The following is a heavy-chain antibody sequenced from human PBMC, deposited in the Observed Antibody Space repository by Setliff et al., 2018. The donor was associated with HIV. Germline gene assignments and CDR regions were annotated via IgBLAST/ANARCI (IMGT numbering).Heavy chain of an antibody. Sequence: PSETLSLTCAVYGGSFSGYYWSWIRQPAGKGLEWIGHIYTSGSTRYNPSLKSRVSISVDTSKNQFSLKLSSVTAADTAVYYCARDRGGSYTPLDFWGQGTLVTVSS. CDR1: GGSFSGYY. CDR2: IYTSGST. V-gene: IGHV4-4*07. D-gene: IGHD1-26*01. J-gene: IGHJ4*02. CDR3: ARDRGGSYTPLDF.